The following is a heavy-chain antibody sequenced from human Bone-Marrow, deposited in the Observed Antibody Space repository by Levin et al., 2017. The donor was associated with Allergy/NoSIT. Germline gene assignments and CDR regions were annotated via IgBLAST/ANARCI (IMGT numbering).Heavy chain of an antibody. CDR3: TREYTWNGDDAFDI. Sequence: GGSLRLSCAASGFTFSNAWMSWVRQAPGKGLEWVGRIKTETDGGTRDYAAPLKGRFIITRDDSKNTMYLQMNSLKTEDTGVHYCTREYTWNGDDAFDIWGQGTLVSVSS. CDR1: GFTFSNAW. V-gene: IGHV3-15*01. J-gene: IGHJ3*02. CDR2: IKTETDGGTR. D-gene: IGHD1-1*01.